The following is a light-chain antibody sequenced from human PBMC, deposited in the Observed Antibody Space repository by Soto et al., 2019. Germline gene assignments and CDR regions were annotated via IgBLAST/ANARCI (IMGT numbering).Light chain of an antibody. J-gene: IGKJ1*01. V-gene: IGKV3-20*01. CDR2: GAS. CDR1: QSVSSRY. Sequence: EIVLTQSPGTLSLSPGERATLSCRASQSVSSRYFAWYQQNPGQAPRLLISGASTRATGIPDRFSGSGSGTDFTLTISRLEPEECAVYYCPQYGNSRWTFGQGTKVEIK. CDR3: PQYGNSRWT.